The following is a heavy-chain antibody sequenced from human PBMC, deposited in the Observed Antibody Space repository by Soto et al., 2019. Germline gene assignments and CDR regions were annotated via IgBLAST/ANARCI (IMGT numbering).Heavy chain of an antibody. CDR2: MNPNSGNT. V-gene: IGHV1-8*01. CDR1: VYTFTSYD. Sequence: ASVKVSCKDSVYTFTSYDIKWVRQANRQGLEWMGWMNPNSGNTGYAQKFQGRVTMTRNTSISTAYMELSSLRSEDTAVYYCARGRFNCSGGSCSPLFQHWGQGTLVTVSS. CDR3: ARGRFNCSGGSCSPLFQH. D-gene: IGHD2-15*01. J-gene: IGHJ1*01.